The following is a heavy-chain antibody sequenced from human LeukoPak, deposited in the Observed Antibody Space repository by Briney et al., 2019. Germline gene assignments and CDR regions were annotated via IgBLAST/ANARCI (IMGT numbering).Heavy chain of an antibody. J-gene: IGHJ4*02. CDR3: VRDRGISFYFDY. CDR2: ISSSGSTI. CDR1: GFTFSSYS. Sequence: PGGSLRLSCAASGFTFSSYSMNWVRQAPGKGLEWVSYISSSGSTIYYADSVKGRFTISRDNAKNSLYLQMNSLRADDTAVYYCVRDRGISFYFDYWGQGTLVTVSS. D-gene: IGHD3-16*02. V-gene: IGHV3-48*01.